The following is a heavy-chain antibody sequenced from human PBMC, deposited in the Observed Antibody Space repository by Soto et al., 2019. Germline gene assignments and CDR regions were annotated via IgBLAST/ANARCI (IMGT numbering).Heavy chain of an antibody. CDR3: ASQMGVTGTYDHYSGMDV. CDR2: FSPIFGTA. Sequence: QVQLVQSGAEVKKPGSSVKVSCKASGGTFSSYAISWVRQAPGQGLEWMGGFSPIFGTANYAQKFQGRVTITADESMSTAYMELSSLRSEDTAVYYCASQMGVTGTYDHYSGMDVWGQGTTVTVSS. D-gene: IGHD1-7*01. CDR1: GGTFSSYA. V-gene: IGHV1-69*12. J-gene: IGHJ6*02.